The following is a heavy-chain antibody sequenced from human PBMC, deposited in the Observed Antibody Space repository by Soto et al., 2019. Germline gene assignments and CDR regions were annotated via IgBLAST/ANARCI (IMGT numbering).Heavy chain of an antibody. CDR2: INAGNGNR. Sequence: ASVKVSCKASGYTFTNYAMHWVRQAPGQRLEWMGWINAGNGNREYAQKLQGRVTITRNTSISTAYMELSSLRSEDTAVCYCARDLGVCSGWCCDDEHLDLWGKGTTVTVSS. CDR3: ARDLGVCSGWCCDDEHLDL. J-gene: IGHJ6*04. V-gene: IGHV1-3*01. D-gene: IGHD2-15*01. CDR1: GYTFTNYA.